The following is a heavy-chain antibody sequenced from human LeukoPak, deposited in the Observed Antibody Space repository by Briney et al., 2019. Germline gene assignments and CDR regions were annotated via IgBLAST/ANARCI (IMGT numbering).Heavy chain of an antibody. J-gene: IGHJ4*02. Sequence: PSETLSLTCTVSGGSISSYYWSWIRQPAGKGLEWIGRIYTSGSTNYNPSLKSRVTMSVDTSKNQFSLKLSSVTAADTTVYYCARDRYYDSSGYLPFDYWGQGTLVTVSS. CDR3: ARDRYYDSSGYLPFDY. CDR1: GGSISSYY. V-gene: IGHV4-4*07. D-gene: IGHD3-22*01. CDR2: IYTSGST.